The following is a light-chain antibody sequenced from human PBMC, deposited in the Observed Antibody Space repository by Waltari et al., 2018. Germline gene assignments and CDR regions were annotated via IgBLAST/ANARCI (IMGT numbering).Light chain of an antibody. CDR3: HQRSSGLT. Sequence: EIVLTQSPATLSLSPGERATLSCKDSQSDSNFLAWYQQKPGQAPRLLIYDATSRATGIPPRFSGGGSGTDFTLTINILEPEDFAVYYCHQRSSGLTFGGGTKVEVK. CDR2: DAT. V-gene: IGKV3-11*01. J-gene: IGKJ4*01. CDR1: QSDSNF.